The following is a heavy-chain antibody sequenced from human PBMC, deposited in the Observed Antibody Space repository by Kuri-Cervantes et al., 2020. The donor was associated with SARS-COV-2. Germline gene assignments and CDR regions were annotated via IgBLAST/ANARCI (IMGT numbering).Heavy chain of an antibody. CDR1: GFNFNGAW. D-gene: IGHD2-2*01. V-gene: IGHV3-15*07. CDR2: IKSRTDGETI. Sequence: GESLKISCVASGFNFNGAWMNWVRQAPGKGREWGGLIKSRTDGETIVYAAPVKGRFTISRDDSENTLFLQMNSLETEDTAVYYCATDAAHTSMAYWGQGTLVTVSS. J-gene: IGHJ4*02. CDR3: ATDAAHTSMAY.